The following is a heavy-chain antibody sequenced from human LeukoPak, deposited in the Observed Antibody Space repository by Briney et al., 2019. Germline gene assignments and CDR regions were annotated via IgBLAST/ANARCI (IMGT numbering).Heavy chain of an antibody. CDR2: IYYSGST. Sequence: PSETLSLTCTVSGGSISSYYWSWIRQPPGKGLEWIGYIYYSGSTNYNPSLKSRVTISVDTSKNQFSLKLSSVTAADTAVYYCARAVGPRYFDYWGQGTLVTVSS. V-gene: IGHV4-59*01. CDR1: GGSISSYY. CDR3: ARAVGPRYFDY. J-gene: IGHJ4*02.